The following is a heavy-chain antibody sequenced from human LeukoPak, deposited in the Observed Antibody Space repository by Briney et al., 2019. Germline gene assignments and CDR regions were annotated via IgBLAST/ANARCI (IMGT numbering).Heavy chain of an antibody. D-gene: IGHD6-19*01. CDR2: ISGDGGST. CDR3: AKDKSSGWYYFDY. Sequence: GGSLRLSRAASGFTFGDYAMHWVRQAPGKGLEWVSLISGDGGSTYYADSVKGRFTISRDNSKNSLYLQMNSLRTEDTALYYCAKDKSSGWYYFDYWGQGTLVTVSS. J-gene: IGHJ4*02. V-gene: IGHV3-43*02. CDR1: GFTFGDYA.